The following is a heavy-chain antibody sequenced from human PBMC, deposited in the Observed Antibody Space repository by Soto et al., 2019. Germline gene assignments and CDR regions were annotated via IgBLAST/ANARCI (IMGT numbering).Heavy chain of an antibody. CDR2: IYYSGST. V-gene: IGHV4-39*01. J-gene: IGHJ4*02. CDR3: ARLSTKPTMPPIGEPTTVDY. CDR1: GGSISSSSYY. D-gene: IGHD3-10*01. Sequence: SETLSLTCTVSGGSISSSSYYWGWIRQPPGKGLEWIGSIYYSGSTYYNPALKSRVTISVDTSKNQFSLKLSSLTAADTAVYYCARLSTKPTMPPIGEPTTVDYWGQGTLVTVSS.